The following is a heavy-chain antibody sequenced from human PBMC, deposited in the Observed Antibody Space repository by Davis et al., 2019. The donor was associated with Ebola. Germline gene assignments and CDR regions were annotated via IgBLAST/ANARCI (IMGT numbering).Heavy chain of an antibody. CDR1: GGPISSYY. J-gene: IGHJ4*02. CDR2: INYSGST. CDR3: ARGLYYFDY. Sequence: SETLSLTCTAPGGPISSYYWSWIRQHPGKGLAWIGYINYSGSTNYNPSLQSRLTISVDTSKNQLSLNLSSVTDTDTAVYYWARGLYYFDYWGQGTMVTVSS. D-gene: IGHD4/OR15-4a*01. V-gene: IGHV4-59*12.